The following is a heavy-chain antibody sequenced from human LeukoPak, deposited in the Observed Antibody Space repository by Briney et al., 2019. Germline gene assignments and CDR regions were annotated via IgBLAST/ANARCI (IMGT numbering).Heavy chain of an antibody. J-gene: IGHJ3*02. D-gene: IGHD5-12*01. CDR2: IWYDGTNK. Sequence: GGSLRLSCAASGFTFSSYVMHWVRQAPGKGLEWVAVIWYDGTNKYYTDSVKGRFTISRDNSKNTLDVQMNSLRAEDTAVYYCAKGGGLKLKDAFDIWGQGTVVTVSA. CDR3: AKGGGLKLKDAFDI. CDR1: GFTFSSYV. V-gene: IGHV3-30*02.